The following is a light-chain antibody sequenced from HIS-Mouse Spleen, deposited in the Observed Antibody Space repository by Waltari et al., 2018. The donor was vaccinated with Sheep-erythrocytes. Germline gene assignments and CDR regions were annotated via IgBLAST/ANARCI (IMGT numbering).Light chain of an antibody. CDR2: SNN. V-gene: IGLV1-44*01. Sequence: QSVLTQPPSASGTPGQRVTISCSGSSSNIGSNTVNWYQQLPGTAPKLLIYSNNQRPSGVPDRFPGSQSGTSASLAISGLQSEDEADYYCAAWDDSLNGPVFGGGTKLTVL. J-gene: IGLJ3*02. CDR3: AAWDDSLNGPV. CDR1: SSNIGSNT.